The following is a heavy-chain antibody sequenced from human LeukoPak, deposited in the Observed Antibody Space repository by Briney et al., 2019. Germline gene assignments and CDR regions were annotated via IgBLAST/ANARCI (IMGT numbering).Heavy chain of an antibody. CDR2: NYYSGST. CDR1: GGSISSSSYY. V-gene: IGHV4-39*01. D-gene: IGHD3-3*01. Sequence: SETLSLTCTVSGGSISSSSYYWGWIRQPPGKVLEGIVSNYYSGSTYYNPSLKSRVTISVETSKNKFSLKLSSVTAADTAVYYCARHPYDFWSGYSPDYWGQGTLVTVSS. CDR3: ARHPYDFWSGYSPDY. J-gene: IGHJ4*02.